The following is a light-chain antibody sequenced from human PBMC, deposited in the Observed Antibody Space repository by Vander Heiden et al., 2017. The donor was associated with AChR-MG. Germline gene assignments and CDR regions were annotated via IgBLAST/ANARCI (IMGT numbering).Light chain of an antibody. J-gene: IGLJ3*02. CDR1: VLPKQY. Sequence: FELTQPPSVSVSPGQTATITCSGDVLPKQYAYWYQQKPGQAPVLVIYKDTERPSGIPERFSGSSSGTKVTLTISGVQAEDEADYYCQSADASGPYWVFGGGTKLTVL. CDR3: QSADASGPYWV. V-gene: IGLV3-25*03. CDR2: KDT.